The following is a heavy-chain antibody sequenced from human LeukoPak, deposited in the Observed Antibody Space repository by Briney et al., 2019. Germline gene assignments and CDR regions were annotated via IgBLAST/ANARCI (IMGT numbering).Heavy chain of an antibody. CDR2: IYPGDSDT. CDR3: ARLADIVVVPAALNWFDP. J-gene: IGHJ5*02. Sequence: GESLKISCKGSGYSFTSCWIGWVRQMPGKGLEWMGIIYPGDSDTRYSPSFQGQVTISADKSISTAYLQWSSLKASDTAMYYCARLADIVVVPAALNWFDPWGQGTLVTVSS. V-gene: IGHV5-51*01. CDR1: GYSFTSCW. D-gene: IGHD2-2*01.